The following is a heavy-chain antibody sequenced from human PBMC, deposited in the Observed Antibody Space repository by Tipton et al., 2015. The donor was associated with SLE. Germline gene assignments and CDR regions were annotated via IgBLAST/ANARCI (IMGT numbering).Heavy chain of an antibody. J-gene: IGHJ1*01. CDR1: GGSISSYY. CDR2: IYYSGST. CDR3: ARVRGRGYFQH. Sequence: TLSLTCTVSGGSISSYYWSWIRQPPGKGLEWIGYIYYSGSTNHNPSLKSRVTISVDTSKNQFSLKLSSVTAADKAVYYCARVRGRGYFQHWGQGTLVTVSS. V-gene: IGHV4-59*01. D-gene: IGHD3-10*01.